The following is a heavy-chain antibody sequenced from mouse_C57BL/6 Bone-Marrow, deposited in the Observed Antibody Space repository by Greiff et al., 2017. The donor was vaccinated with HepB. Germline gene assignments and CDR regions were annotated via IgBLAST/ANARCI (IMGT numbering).Heavy chain of an antibody. V-gene: IGHV1-82*01. Sequence: VQLQQSGPELVKPGASVKISCKASGSAFSSSWMNWVKQRPGKGLEWIGRIYPGDGDTNYNGKFKGKATLTADKSSSTAYMQLSSLTSEDSAVYFCARELRYPFAYWGQGTLVTVSA. D-gene: IGHD1-1*01. CDR3: ARELRYPFAY. CDR1: GSAFSSSW. J-gene: IGHJ3*01. CDR2: IYPGDGDT.